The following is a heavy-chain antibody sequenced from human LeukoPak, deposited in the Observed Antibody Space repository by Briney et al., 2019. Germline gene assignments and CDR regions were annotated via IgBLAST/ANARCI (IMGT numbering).Heavy chain of an antibody. V-gene: IGHV3-21*01. CDR2: ISSSSYI. CDR1: GFTFSSYS. CDR3: ATYTHWVAGDV. D-gene: IGHD3-16*01. Sequence: GGSLRLSCAASGFTFSSYSMNWVRQAPGKGLEWVSSISSSSYIYYADSVKGRFTISRDNAKNSLYLQMSSLRAEDTAVYYCATYTHWVAGDVWGHGTTVTVSS. J-gene: IGHJ6*02.